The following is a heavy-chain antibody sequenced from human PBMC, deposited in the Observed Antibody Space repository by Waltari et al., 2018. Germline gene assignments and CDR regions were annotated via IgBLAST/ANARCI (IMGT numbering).Heavy chain of an antibody. J-gene: IGHJ4*02. CDR1: GFTFGCHW. V-gene: IGHV3-7*01. CDR3: ARGTYTVTTKGYFDY. Sequence: EVQLVESGGGLVQPGGSLRLSCAASGFTFGCHWMCWVRQAPGKGLEWVANIKQDGSEKYYVDSVEGRFTISRDNAKTSLSLQMNSLRADDTAVYYCARGTYTVTTKGYFDYWGQGTLVTVSS. CDR2: IKQDGSEK. D-gene: IGHD4-17*01.